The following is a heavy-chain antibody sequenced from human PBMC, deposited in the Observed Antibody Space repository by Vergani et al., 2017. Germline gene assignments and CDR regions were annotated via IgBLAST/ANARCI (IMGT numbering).Heavy chain of an antibody. J-gene: IGHJ4*02. Sequence: ELQLVESGGGLVQPGGSLRLSCAASGSTVSGNYMTWVRQAPGKGLEWVSHIYSGDETYYADSVKGRVTISRDTSKNTLHLQINNLRVEDTAVYYCARGRYDFWSGYYTFRKEYYFDYWGQGTLVTVSS. CDR3: ARGRYDFWSGYYTFRKEYYFDY. CDR2: IYSGDET. V-gene: IGHV3-66*02. D-gene: IGHD3-3*01. CDR1: GSTVSGNY.